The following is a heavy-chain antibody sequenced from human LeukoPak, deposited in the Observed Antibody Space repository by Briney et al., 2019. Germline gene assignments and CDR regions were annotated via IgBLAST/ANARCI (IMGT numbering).Heavy chain of an antibody. D-gene: IGHD1-7*01. CDR3: ARATELGDAFDI. J-gene: IGHJ3*02. V-gene: IGHV4-59*01. CDR2: IYYRGST. CDR1: GGPLTSYY. Sequence: SETLSLTCAVSGGPLTSYYWSWIRQPPGKGLEWIGFIYYRGSTNYNPSLESRVTISVDTSKNRFSLKLSSVTAADTAVYYCARATELGDAFDIWGQGTMVTVSS.